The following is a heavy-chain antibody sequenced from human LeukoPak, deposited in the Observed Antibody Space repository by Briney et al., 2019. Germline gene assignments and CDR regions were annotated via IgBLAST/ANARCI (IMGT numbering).Heavy chain of an antibody. CDR1: GGSISNYY. V-gene: IGHV4-39*01. Sequence: SETLSLTCTVSGGSISNYYWSWIRQPPGKGLEWIGSIYYSGSTYYNPPLKSRVTISVDTSKNQFSLKLSSVTAADTAVYYCARTKTTVTNWFDPWGQGTLVTVSS. D-gene: IGHD4-17*01. J-gene: IGHJ5*02. CDR3: ARTKTTVTNWFDP. CDR2: IYYSGST.